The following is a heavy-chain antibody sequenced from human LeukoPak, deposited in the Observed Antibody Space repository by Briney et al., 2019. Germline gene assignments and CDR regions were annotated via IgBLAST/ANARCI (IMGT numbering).Heavy chain of an antibody. J-gene: IGHJ4*02. D-gene: IGHD6-19*01. CDR2: ISGSRDVI. CDR1: GLPFRSYT. V-gene: IGHV3-23*01. CDR3: AREGSGVAGHFDY. Sequence: SGGSLRLSCAASGLPFRSYTISWVRQAPGKGLEWVSSISGSRDVIYYADSVKGRFTISRDNFKSTLCLQILSLRAEDTAVYYCAREGSGVAGHFDYWGQGTLVTVSS.